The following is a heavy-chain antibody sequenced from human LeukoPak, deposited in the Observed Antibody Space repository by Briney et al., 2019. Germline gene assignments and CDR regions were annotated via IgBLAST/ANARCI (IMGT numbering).Heavy chain of an antibody. CDR2: IYYSGST. CDR1: GGSISTYY. V-gene: IGHV4-59*08. D-gene: IGHD6-13*01. CDR3: ARLRRYSSRPDALDI. Sequence: SETLSLTCSVSGGSISTYYWSWIRQPPGKGLEWIGFIYYSGSTNYNPSLKSRVTISVDTSKNQFSLKLSSVTAADTAVYYCARLRRYSSRPDALDIWGQGTMVTVSS. J-gene: IGHJ3*02.